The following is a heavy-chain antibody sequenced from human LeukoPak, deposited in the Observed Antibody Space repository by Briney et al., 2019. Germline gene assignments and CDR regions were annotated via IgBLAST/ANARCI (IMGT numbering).Heavy chain of an antibody. V-gene: IGHV1-8*01. Sequence: ASVKVSCKASGYTFTSYDINWVRQATGQGLEWMGWMNPNSGNTGHAQKFQGRVTMTRNTSISTAYMELSSLRSEDTAVYYCARGPILWWGGYAFDIWGQGTMVTVSS. CDR3: ARGPILWWGGYAFDI. CDR1: GYTFTSYD. J-gene: IGHJ3*02. D-gene: IGHD2-21*01. CDR2: MNPNSGNT.